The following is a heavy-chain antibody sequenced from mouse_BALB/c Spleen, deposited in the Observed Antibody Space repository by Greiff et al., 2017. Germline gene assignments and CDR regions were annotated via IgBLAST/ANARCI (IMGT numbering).Heavy chain of an antibody. CDR1: GYTFTSYV. J-gene: IGHJ1*01. CDR2: INPYNDGT. V-gene: IGHV1-14*01. Sequence: VQLKQSGPELVKPGASVKMSCKASGYTFTSYVMHWVKQKPGQGLEWIGYINPYNDGTKYNEKFKGKATLTSDKSSSTAYMELSSLTSEDSAVYYCARCYYGSSYGFDVWGAGTTVTVSS. CDR3: ARCYYGSSYGFDV. D-gene: IGHD1-1*01.